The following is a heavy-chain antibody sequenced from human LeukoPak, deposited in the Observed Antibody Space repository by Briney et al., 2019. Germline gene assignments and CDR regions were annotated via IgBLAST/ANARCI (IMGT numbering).Heavy chain of an antibody. V-gene: IGHV4-39*02. CDR1: GGSISSSGFY. Sequence: PSETLSLTCTVSGGSISSSGFYWAWLRQPPGKGLEWIGSIHFSGRAYYNPSLKSRVTISIDTSKNHFSLRLPSVTAADTAVFYCARRGWDSSRHFDYWGQGTLVTVSS. J-gene: IGHJ4*02. CDR2: IHFSGRA. CDR3: ARRGWDSSRHFDY. D-gene: IGHD6-13*01.